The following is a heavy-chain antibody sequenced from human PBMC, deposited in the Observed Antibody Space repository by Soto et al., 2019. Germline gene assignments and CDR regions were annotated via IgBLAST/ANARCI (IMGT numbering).Heavy chain of an antibody. CDR3: ARLGSGWPVKGFDY. CDR1: GGSISSYY. Sequence: QVQLQESGPGLVKPSETLSLTYTVSGGSISSYYWSWIRQPPGKGLEWIGYIYYSGSTNYNPSLKSRVTISVDTSKNQFSLKLSSVTAADTAVYYCARLGSGWPVKGFDYWGQGTLVTVSS. J-gene: IGHJ4*02. CDR2: IYYSGST. V-gene: IGHV4-59*01. D-gene: IGHD6-19*01.